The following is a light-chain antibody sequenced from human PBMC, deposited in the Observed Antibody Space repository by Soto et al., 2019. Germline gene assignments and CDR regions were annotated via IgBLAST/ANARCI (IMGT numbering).Light chain of an antibody. CDR2: DVS. Sequence: QSVLTQPASVSGSPGQSITISCTGTTSDVGGYNFVSWYQLHPGKAPKLMIFDVSNRPSGVSNRFSGSKSGNTASLTISGLQAEDEADYYCSSYTSSGTRVFGTGTKVTVL. V-gene: IGLV2-14*01. J-gene: IGLJ1*01. CDR1: TSDVGGYNF. CDR3: SSYTSSGTRV.